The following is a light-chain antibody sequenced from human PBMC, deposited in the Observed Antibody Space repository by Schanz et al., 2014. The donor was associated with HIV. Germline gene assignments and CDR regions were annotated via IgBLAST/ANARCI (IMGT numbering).Light chain of an antibody. CDR2: TND. V-gene: IGLV1-44*01. CDR3: STWDDRLNGPV. CDR1: SSNIGRNP. J-gene: IGLJ2*01. Sequence: QSVLTQPLSASGTPGQRVTISCSGGSSNIGRNPLNWYQHVPGAAPKLLIYTNDQRPSGVPDRFSASKSGTSASLAISGLQSEDEADYYCSTWDDRLNGPVFGGGTKVTVL.